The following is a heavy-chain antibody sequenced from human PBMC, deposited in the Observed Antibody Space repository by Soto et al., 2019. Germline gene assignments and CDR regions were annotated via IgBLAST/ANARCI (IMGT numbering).Heavy chain of an antibody. D-gene: IGHD2-2*01. CDR1: GLTFDDYA. CDR2: ISWNSGSL. V-gene: IGHV3-9*01. Sequence: EVQLMESGGGLVQPGRSLRLSCAASGLTFDDYAMHWVRQVPGKGLEWVSGISWNSGSLGYADSVKGRFTISRDNAKNSLYLDMYSLRAEDTALYYCAKDRIPQPWLHGLDVWGQGTTVTVSS. CDR3: AKDRIPQPWLHGLDV. J-gene: IGHJ6*02.